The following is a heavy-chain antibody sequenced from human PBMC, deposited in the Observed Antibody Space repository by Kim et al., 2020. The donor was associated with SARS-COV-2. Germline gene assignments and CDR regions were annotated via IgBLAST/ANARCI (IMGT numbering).Heavy chain of an antibody. J-gene: IGHJ4*02. D-gene: IGHD6-13*01. V-gene: IGHV6-1*01. CDR3: ASRACLVGFVWVLVSGCIAAAVWGGGRDY. CDR1: GDSVSSNSAA. CDR2: TYYRSKWYN. Sequence: SQTLSLTCAISGDSVSSNSAAWNWIRQSPSRGLEWLGRTYYRSKWYNDYAVSVKSRITINPDTSKNQFSLQLNSVTPEDTAVYYCASRACLVGFVWVLVSGCIAAAVWGGGRDYWGQGTLVTVSS.